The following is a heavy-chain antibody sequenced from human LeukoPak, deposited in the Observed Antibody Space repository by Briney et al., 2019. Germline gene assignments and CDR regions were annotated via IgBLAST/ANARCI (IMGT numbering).Heavy chain of an antibody. V-gene: IGHV1-2*02. CDR1: GYTFTGYY. D-gene: IGHD1-26*01. J-gene: IGHJ5*02. CDR3: AGAGDSGNLA. CDR2: INPNSGGT. Sequence: ASVKVSCKASGYTFTGYYMHWVRQAPGQGLEWMGWINPNSGGTNYAQDFHGRVTMTRDTSISTACMELSRLRSDDTAVYYCAGAGDSGNLAWGQGTLVTVSS.